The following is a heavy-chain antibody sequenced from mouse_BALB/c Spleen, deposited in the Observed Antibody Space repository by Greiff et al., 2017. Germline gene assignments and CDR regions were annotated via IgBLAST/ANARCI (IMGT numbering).Heavy chain of an antibody. Sequence: EVQGVESGGGLVKPGGSLKLSCAASGFTFSSYAMSWVRQSPEKRLEWVAEISSGGSYTYYPDTVTGRFTISRDNAKNTLYLEMSSLRSEDTAMYYCARAYGNSYYYAMDYWGQGTSVTVAS. J-gene: IGHJ4*01. CDR2: ISSGGSYT. V-gene: IGHV5-9-4*01. D-gene: IGHD2-1*01. CDR3: ARAYGNSYYYAMDY. CDR1: GFTFSSYA.